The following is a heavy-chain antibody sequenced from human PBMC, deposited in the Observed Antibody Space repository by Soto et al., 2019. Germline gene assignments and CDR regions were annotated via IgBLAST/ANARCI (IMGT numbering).Heavy chain of an antibody. D-gene: IGHD2-8*02. CDR1: GYSFTSYW. V-gene: IGHV5-10-1*01. J-gene: IGHJ3*02. CDR2: IDPSDSYT. Sequence: PGESLKISCKGSGYSFTSYWISWVRQMPGKGLEWMGRIDPSDSYTNYSPSFQGHVTISADKSISTAYLQWSSLKASDTAMYYCATRAMATTPGGAFDIWGQGTMVTVSS. CDR3: ATRAMATTPGGAFDI.